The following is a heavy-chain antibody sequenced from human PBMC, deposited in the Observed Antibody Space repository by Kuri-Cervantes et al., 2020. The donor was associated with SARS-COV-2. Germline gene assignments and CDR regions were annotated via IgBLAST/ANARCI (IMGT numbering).Heavy chain of an antibody. CDR1: GFTFSSNG. CDR2: ISYDVSNK. V-gene: IGHV3-30*18. Sequence: GGSLRISFEASGFTFSSNGMHWFPQAQGKGLEWVAVISYDVSNKYYAESVKGRFTISRDNSKNTLYLQMNSMRAEYTAVYYCAKDFMATLGVVPAAISGWFDPWGQGTLVTVSS. D-gene: IGHD2-2*01. CDR3: AKDFMATLGVVPAAISGWFDP. J-gene: IGHJ5*02.